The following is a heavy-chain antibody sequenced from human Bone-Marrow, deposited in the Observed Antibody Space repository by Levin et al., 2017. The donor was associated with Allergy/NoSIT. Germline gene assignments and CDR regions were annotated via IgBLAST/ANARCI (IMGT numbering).Heavy chain of an antibody. Sequence: HPGGSLRLSCAASGFTFRYYWMHWVRQAPGKGLVWVSRMNIDGSTTTYADFVKGRFTISRDNVKNTLSLQMNSLRAEDTALYYCARETDRVNDAFDIWGRGTMVTVSS. CDR1: GFTFRYYW. J-gene: IGHJ3*02. D-gene: IGHD3-22*01. V-gene: IGHV3-74*01. CDR2: MNIDGSTT. CDR3: ARETDRVNDAFDI.